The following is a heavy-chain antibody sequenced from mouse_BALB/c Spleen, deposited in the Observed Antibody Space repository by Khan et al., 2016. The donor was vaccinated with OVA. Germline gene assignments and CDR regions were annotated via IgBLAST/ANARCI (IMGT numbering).Heavy chain of an antibody. V-gene: IGHV3-2*02. CDR3: ARTARIKY. J-gene: IGHJ2*01. D-gene: IGHD3-3*01. Sequence: EVQLQESGPGLVKPSQSLSLTCTVTGYSITSGYGWNWIRQFPGNKLELMGYISYSGSTNYNPSLKSRISITRDTSNNQFFLQLNSVTTEDTATYYCARTARIKYWGQGTTLTVSS. CDR2: ISYSGST. CDR1: GYSITSGYG.